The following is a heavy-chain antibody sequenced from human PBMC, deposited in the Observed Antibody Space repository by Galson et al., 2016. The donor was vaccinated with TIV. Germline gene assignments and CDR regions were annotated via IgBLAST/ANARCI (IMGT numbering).Heavy chain of an antibody. CDR3: VTHSSGYRGFDY. D-gene: IGHD3-22*01. Sequence: SLRLSCAVSGITISDHFMDWVRQAPGKGLEWVGRSRNDTDSDNKEYAAPVEGRFIISRGDSRNSLLLQMNSLKTEDTAVYCCVTHSSGYRGFDYWGQGTLVTVSS. V-gene: IGHV3-72*01. J-gene: IGHJ4*02. CDR1: GITISDHF. CDR2: SRNDTDSDNK.